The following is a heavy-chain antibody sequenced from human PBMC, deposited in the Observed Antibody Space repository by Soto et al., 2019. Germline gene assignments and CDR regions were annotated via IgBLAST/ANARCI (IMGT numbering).Heavy chain of an antibody. D-gene: IGHD3-22*01. CDR2: INPSGGST. CDR1: GYTFTSYY. J-gene: IGHJ4*02. Sequence: ASVKVSCKASGYTFTSYYMHWVRQAPGQGLEWMGIINPSGGSTTYAQKFQGRVTMTRDTSTSTVYMELRSLRSDDTAVYYCARLMMHYYDSSGYYHFDYWGQGTLVTVSS. CDR3: ARLMMHYYDSSGYYHFDY. V-gene: IGHV1-46*01.